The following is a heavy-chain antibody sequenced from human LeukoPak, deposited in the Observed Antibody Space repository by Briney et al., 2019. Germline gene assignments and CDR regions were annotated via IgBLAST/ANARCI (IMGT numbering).Heavy chain of an antibody. CDR1: GYTFTGYY. CDR2: INPNSGGT. CDR3: ARDYAWYSGIHFDY. Sequence: ASVKVSCKASGYTFTGYYMHWVRQAPGQGLEWMGWINPNSGGTNYAQKFQGRVTMTRDTSISTAYMELSRLRSDDTAVYYCARDYAWYSGIHFDYWGQGTLVTVSS. D-gene: IGHD1-26*01. J-gene: IGHJ4*02. V-gene: IGHV1-2*02.